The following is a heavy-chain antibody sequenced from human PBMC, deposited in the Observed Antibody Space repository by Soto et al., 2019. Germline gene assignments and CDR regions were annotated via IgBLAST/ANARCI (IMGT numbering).Heavy chain of an antibody. J-gene: IGHJ6*02. CDR2: ITTAGDT. Sequence: EVQLVESGGGLVQPGGSLRLSCAASGFTFSNYDMHWVRQVTGKGLEWVSGITTAGDTYYPGSVKGRFTISREKAKNSVYLQMNSLSAGDPAVYYCARELHGGSYGMDVWGQGTTVTVSS. CDR1: GFTFSNYD. V-gene: IGHV3-13*01. CDR3: ARELHGGSYGMDV.